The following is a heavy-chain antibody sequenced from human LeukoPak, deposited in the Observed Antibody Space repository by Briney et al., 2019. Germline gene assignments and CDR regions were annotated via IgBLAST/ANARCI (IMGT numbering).Heavy chain of an antibody. CDR1: GGSISISSYY. J-gene: IGHJ4*02. V-gene: IGHV4-39*07. D-gene: IGHD6-13*01. CDR3: ASVSYSSSWYSLFDY. CDR2: IYYSGST. Sequence: SETLSLTCTVSGGSISISSYYWGWIRQPPGKGLEWIGSIYYSGSTYYNPSLKSRVTISVDTSNNQSSLKLSSVTAADTAVYYCASVSYSSSWYSLFDYWGQGTLVTVSS.